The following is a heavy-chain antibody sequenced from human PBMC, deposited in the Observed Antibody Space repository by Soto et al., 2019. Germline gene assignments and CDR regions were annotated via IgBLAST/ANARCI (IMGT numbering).Heavy chain of an antibody. V-gene: IGHV1-69*06. D-gene: IGHD4-17*01. CDR2: IIPIFGTA. CDR1: GGTFSSYA. CDR3: ARPYDYGDTGRFDY. Sequence: QVQLVQSGAEVKKPGSSVKVSCKASGGTFSSYAISWVRQAPGQGLEWMGGIIPIFGTANYAQKFQGRVTITADKSPSTAYIGLSSPRSEDTAVYYCARPYDYGDTGRFDYWGQGTLVTVSS. J-gene: IGHJ4*02.